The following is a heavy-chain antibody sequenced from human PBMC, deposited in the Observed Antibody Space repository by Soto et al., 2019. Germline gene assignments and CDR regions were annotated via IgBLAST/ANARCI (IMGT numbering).Heavy chain of an antibody. J-gene: IGHJ2*01. CDR3: AGGVTTPWYFDL. CDR2: IIPIFGTA. Sequence: QVQLVQSGDEVKKPGSSVKVSCKASGGTFSSYAISWVRQAPGQGLEWMGGIIPIFGTANYAQKFQGRVTITADESTSTAYMVLSSVGSEVTAVYYCAGGVTTPWYFDLWGRGTLVTVSS. D-gene: IGHD4-17*01. V-gene: IGHV1-69*12. CDR1: GGTFSSYA.